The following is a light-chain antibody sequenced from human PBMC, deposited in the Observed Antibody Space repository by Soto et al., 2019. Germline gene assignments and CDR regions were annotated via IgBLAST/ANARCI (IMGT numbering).Light chain of an antibody. CDR2: GAS. CDR1: QSVRTY. CDR3: QQRFTTPYT. V-gene: IGKV1-39*01. J-gene: IGKJ2*01. Sequence: DIQMTQSPSSLSASVGDRVTITCRASQSVRTYLNWYQRKPGKAPKVLIYGASALQSGVPSRFSGSGSGTDFTLTVSSLQPEDFATYYCQQRFTTPYTFGQVTKLEIK.